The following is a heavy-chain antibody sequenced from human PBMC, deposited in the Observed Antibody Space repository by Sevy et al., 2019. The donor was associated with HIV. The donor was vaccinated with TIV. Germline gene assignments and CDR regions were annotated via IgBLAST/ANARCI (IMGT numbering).Heavy chain of an antibody. CDR1: GFTFSDHY. V-gene: IGHV3-72*01. Sequence: GGSLRLSCVASGFTFSDHYMEWVRQAPGKGLEWVGRTRNKADGYTTEYAASVKGRFTISRDESKNSLYVQMNSLKAEDTAVYYCATHAGIAAAGRVFDYWGHGNPGHRLL. CDR3: ATHAGIAAAGRVFDY. J-gene: IGHJ4*02. D-gene: IGHD6-13*01. CDR2: TRNKADGYTT.